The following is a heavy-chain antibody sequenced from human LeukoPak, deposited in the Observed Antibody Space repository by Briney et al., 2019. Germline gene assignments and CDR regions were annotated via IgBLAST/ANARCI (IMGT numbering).Heavy chain of an antibody. CDR1: GFTFSDYA. CDR2: VSTNGGGT. Sequence: GGSLRLSCAASGFTFSDYAMSWVRQAPGKGLEWVSTVSTNGGGTYYADSVKGRFTISRDNSKNILWLQMNSLRAEDTALYYCAQYMRTVTDSWGQGTLVTVSS. CDR3: AQYMRTVTDS. D-gene: IGHD3/OR15-3a*01. V-gene: IGHV3-23*01. J-gene: IGHJ4*02.